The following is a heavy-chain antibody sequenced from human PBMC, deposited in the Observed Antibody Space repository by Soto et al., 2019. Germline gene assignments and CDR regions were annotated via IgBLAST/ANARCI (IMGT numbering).Heavy chain of an antibody. D-gene: IGHD6-25*01. CDR1: GGSFSGYY. V-gene: IGHV4-34*01. CDR3: ARGLGIAARWFDP. J-gene: IGHJ5*02. Sequence: QVQLQQWGAGLLKPSVTLSLTCAVYGGSFSGYYWSWIRQPPGKGLEWIGEINHSGSTNYNPSLKSRVTISVDKSKNQFSLKLSSVTAADTAVYYCARGLGIAARWFDPWGQGTLVTVSS. CDR2: INHSGST.